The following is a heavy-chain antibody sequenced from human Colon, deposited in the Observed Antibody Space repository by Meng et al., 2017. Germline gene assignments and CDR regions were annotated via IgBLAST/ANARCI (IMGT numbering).Heavy chain of an antibody. V-gene: IGHV4-31*01. CDR3: ARGLGGYCSSTSCYWNRREVGWLDP. CDR1: GGSISSGGYY. J-gene: IGHJ5*02. CDR2: IYYSGST. Sequence: LRLSCTVSGGSISSGGYYWSWIRQHPGKGLEWIGYIYYSGSTYYNPSLKSLVTISVDTSKNQFSLKLSSVTAADTAVYYCARGLGGYCSSTSCYWNRREVGWLDPWGQGTLVTVSS. D-gene: IGHD2-2*03.